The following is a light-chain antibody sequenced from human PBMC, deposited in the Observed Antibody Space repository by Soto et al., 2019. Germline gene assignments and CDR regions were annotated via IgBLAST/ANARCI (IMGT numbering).Light chain of an antibody. J-gene: IGLJ1*01. Sequence: QSVLNQPPSASGTPGPGVTIPCSGSSSNIGSNYVYWYQQLPGTAPKLLIYRNNQRPSGVPDRFSGSKSGTSASLAISGLRSEDEADYYCAAWDDSLSVLYVFGTGTKVTVL. V-gene: IGLV1-47*01. CDR2: RNN. CDR3: AAWDDSLSVLYV. CDR1: SSNIGSNY.